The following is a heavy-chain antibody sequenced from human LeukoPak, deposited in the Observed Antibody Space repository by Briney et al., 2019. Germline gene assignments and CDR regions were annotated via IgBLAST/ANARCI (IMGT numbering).Heavy chain of an antibody. J-gene: IGHJ4*02. D-gene: IGHD3-3*01. CDR1: GFTFSSYG. V-gene: IGHV3-30*02. CDR2: IRYDGTNK. Sequence: PGGSLRLSCAASGFTFSSYGMHWVRQAPGKGLEWVAFIRYDGTNKYYADSVKGRFTISRDNSKNTLYLQMNSLRAEDTAVYYCAKDLRFLEWSTPSFDYWGQGTLVTVSS. CDR3: AKDLRFLEWSTPSFDY.